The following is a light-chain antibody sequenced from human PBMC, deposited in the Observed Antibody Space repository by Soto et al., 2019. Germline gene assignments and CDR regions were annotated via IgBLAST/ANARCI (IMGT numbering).Light chain of an antibody. V-gene: IGKV3-11*01. CDR1: QSVSSY. Sequence: EIGLTQPPAPLSLSPGDRATLSCRASQSVSSYLACYQQKPGQAPRLLVYDASTRATGIPAKFSGSVCGPDFTLSISGLEPEEVAVYFCQQRSGRPLPVRGGTMV. CDR3: QQRSGRPLP. CDR2: DAS. J-gene: IGKJ4*01.